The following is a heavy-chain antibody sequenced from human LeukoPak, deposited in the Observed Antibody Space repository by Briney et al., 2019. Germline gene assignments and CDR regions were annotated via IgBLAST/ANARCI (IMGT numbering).Heavy chain of an antibody. Sequence: SETLSLTCTVSGGSISSYYWRWIRQPPGKGLEWIGYIYYSGSTNYNPSLKSRVTISVDTSKNQFSLKLSSVTAADTAVYYCARVRYTDMVMIFGYWGQGTLVTVSS. CDR1: GGSISSYY. J-gene: IGHJ4*02. D-gene: IGHD5-18*01. V-gene: IGHV4-59*01. CDR2: IYYSGST. CDR3: ARVRYTDMVMIFGY.